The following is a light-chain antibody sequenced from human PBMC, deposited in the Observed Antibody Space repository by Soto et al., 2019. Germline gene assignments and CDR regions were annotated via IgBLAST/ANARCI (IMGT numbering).Light chain of an antibody. CDR1: SSDVGGYNY. Sequence: QSVLTQPASVSGSPGQSITISCTGTSSDVGGYNYVSWYQQHPGKAPKLMIYEVSNRPSEVSNRFSGSKSGNTASLTISGLQAEDEADYYCSSYTSSSTYVFGTGTNVTVL. CDR3: SSYTSSSTYV. V-gene: IGLV2-14*01. CDR2: EVS. J-gene: IGLJ1*01.